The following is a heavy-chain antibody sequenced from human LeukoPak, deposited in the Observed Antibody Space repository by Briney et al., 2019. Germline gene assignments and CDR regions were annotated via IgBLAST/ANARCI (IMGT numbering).Heavy chain of an antibody. D-gene: IGHD3-10*01. CDR2: ISYDGSNK. CDR1: GFTFSSYA. J-gene: IGHJ6*03. V-gene: IGHV3-30*04. CDR3: ARAWPDYYGSGDYYMDV. Sequence: GGSLRLSCAASGFTFSSYAMHWVRQAPGKGLEWVAVISYDGSNKYYADSVKGRFTISRDNSKNTLYLQMNSLRAEDTAVYYCARAWPDYYGSGDYYMDVWGKGTTVTVSS.